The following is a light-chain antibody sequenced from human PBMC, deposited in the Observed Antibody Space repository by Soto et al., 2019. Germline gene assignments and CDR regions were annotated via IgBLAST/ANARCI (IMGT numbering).Light chain of an antibody. J-gene: IGKJ3*01. Sequence: DIKMPQYPSSLSASVGDRVTITCQASQDINNNLNWYQQSPGKAPNLLIYAASSLETGVPSRFTVSGSGTDFTFTITSLQPEDVPTYYCQQYDALPPTFGPGTKLDVK. CDR3: QQYDALPPT. CDR1: QDINNN. V-gene: IGKV1-33*01. CDR2: AAS.